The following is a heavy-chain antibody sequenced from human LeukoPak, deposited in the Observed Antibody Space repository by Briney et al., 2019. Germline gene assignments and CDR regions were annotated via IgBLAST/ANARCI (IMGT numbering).Heavy chain of an antibody. CDR2: ISAYNGNT. Sequence: GASVKVSCKASGYTFTSYGISWVRQAPGQGLEWMGWISAYNGNTNYAQKLQGRVTMTTDTSTSTAYMELRSLRSDDTAVYYCARTYYDFWSGYKDSYDYWGQGTLATVSS. CDR1: GYTFTSYG. D-gene: IGHD3-3*01. J-gene: IGHJ4*02. CDR3: ARTYYDFWSGYKDSYDY. V-gene: IGHV1-18*01.